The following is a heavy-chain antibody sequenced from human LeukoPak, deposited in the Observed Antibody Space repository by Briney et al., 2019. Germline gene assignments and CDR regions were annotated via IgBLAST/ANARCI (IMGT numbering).Heavy chain of an antibody. V-gene: IGHV3-21*01. CDR3: ARGADGVSSNSRGWFDP. D-gene: IGHD2-15*01. Sequence: GGSLRLSCAASGFTFNRYNMNWVRRAPGKGLEWVSSISTSSSYIYYADSVRGRFTISRDNAKNSLYLRMNSLRAEDTAVYSCARGADGVSSNSRGWFDPWGQGTLVTVSS. CDR1: GFTFNRYN. CDR2: ISTSSSYI. J-gene: IGHJ5*02.